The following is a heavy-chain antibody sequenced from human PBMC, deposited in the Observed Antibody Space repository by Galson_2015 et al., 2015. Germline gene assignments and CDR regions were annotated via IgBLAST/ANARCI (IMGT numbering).Heavy chain of an antibody. J-gene: IGHJ6*02. CDR3: ARDGSRYCSSTSCYSGYYYYGMDV. CDR1: GFTFSDYY. CDR2: ISSSNSHT. V-gene: IGHV3-11*06. D-gene: IGHD2-2*02. Sequence: SLRLSCAASGFTFSDYYMSWIRQAPGKGLEWISYISSSNSHTNYADSMKGRFTISRDNAKNSLYLQMNSLRAEDTAVYYCARDGSRYCSSTSCYSGYYYYGMDVWGQGTTVTVSS.